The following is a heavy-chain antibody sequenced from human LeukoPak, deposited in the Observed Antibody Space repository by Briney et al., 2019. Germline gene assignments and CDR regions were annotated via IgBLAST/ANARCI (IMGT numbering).Heavy chain of an antibody. Sequence: SETLSLTCTVSGYSITNGYYWGWIRQPPGKGLEWIGSIYHDGRIDYNPSLKSRVTISVDTSRNQFSLKLNSVTAADTAMYYCARDRDRLDPWGQGTLVTVSS. J-gene: IGHJ5*02. V-gene: IGHV4-38-2*02. CDR2: IYHDGRI. CDR3: ARDRDRLDP. CDR1: GYSITNGYY. D-gene: IGHD3-10*01.